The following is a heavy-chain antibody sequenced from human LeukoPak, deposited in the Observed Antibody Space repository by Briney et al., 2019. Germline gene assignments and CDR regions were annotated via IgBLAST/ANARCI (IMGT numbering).Heavy chain of an antibody. V-gene: IGHV5-51*01. CDR2: IYPDDSDT. CDR1: GYTFTSYW. D-gene: IGHD3-10*01. Sequence: PGESLKISCQASGYTFTSYWIGWVRQMPGKGLECMGIIYPDDSDTTYSPSFQGQVTISADKSFSTAYLRWSSLKASDTAIYYCARLEGDTYYFGSASYPNWYFDLWGRGTLVTVSS. J-gene: IGHJ2*01. CDR3: ARLEGDTYYFGSASYPNWYFDL.